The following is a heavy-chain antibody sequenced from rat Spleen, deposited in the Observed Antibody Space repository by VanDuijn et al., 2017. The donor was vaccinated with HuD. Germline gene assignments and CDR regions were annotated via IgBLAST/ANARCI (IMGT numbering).Heavy chain of an antibody. J-gene: IGHJ2*01. CDR2: LWSHGGT. V-gene: IGHV2-47*01. CDR1: GVSVTGTS. Sequence: QVQLKESGPGRVQPPQTLSLPCTVSGVSVTGTSVRWIRQPSGKGLEWMGVLWSHGGTDYNAAIKSRLSISRDTSKSQVILKMNSLQTEDTAMYFCARASFDYWGQGVMVTVSS. CDR3: ARASFDY.